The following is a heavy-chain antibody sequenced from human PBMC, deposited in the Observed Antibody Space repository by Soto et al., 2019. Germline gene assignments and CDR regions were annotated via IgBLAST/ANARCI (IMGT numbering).Heavy chain of an antibody. Sequence: EVQLLESGGGLVQPGGSLRLSCAASGITFNNYALNWVRQAPGKGLEWVSGISGSGTGTYYADSVKGRFTISRDNSKSTVYLHMNSLRADDTAIYYCAKEGGGGAAMVTSYFDYWGQGTLGTVSS. CDR1: GITFNNYA. D-gene: IGHD5-18*01. CDR3: AKEGGGGAAMVTSYFDY. V-gene: IGHV3-23*01. CDR2: ISGSGTGT. J-gene: IGHJ4*02.